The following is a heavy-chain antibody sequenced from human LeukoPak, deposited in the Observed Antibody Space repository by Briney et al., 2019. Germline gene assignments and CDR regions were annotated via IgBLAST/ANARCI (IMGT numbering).Heavy chain of an antibody. CDR1: GFTFSSYG. Sequence: PGGSLRPSCAASGFTFSSYGMHWVRQAPGKGLEWVAVISYDGSNKYYADSVKGRFTISRDNSKNTLYLQMNSLRAEDTAVYYCARWYNWKRYFDYWGQGTLVTVSS. D-gene: IGHD1-20*01. J-gene: IGHJ4*02. CDR2: ISYDGSNK. CDR3: ARWYNWKRYFDY. V-gene: IGHV3-30*03.